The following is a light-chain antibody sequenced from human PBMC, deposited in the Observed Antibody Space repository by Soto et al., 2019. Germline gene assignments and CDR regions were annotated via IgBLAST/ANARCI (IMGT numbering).Light chain of an antibody. J-gene: IGKJ4*01. Sequence: IPLTQSPSSLSASVGDRVTITCRASQGISSYLVWYQQKPGKAPKLLIYAASTLQSGVPSRFSGSGSGTDFTLTISSLQPVDFATYYCQHLNGYPQTFGGGTKVEIK. CDR3: QHLNGYPQT. CDR2: AAS. CDR1: QGISSY. V-gene: IGKV1-9*01.